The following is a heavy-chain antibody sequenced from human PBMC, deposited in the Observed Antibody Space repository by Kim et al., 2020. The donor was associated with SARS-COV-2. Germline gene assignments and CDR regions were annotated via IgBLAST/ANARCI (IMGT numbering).Heavy chain of an antibody. J-gene: IGHJ5*02. D-gene: IGHD5-18*01. V-gene: IGHV4-59*08. Sequence: SETLSLTCTVSGGSISNYYWSWIRQPPGKGLEWIGYIYYSGRTKYNPSLKSRVTISVDTSQNQFSLRLNSVTAADTAVYYCAMVKDELGWFDPWGQGTLVSVSS. CDR1: GGSISNYY. CDR2: IYYSGRT. CDR3: AMVKDELGWFDP.